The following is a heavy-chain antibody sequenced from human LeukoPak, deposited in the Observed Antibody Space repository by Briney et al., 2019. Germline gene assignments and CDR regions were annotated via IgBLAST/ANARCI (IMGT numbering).Heavy chain of an antibody. CDR2: IYYSGIT. D-gene: IGHD3-22*01. V-gene: IGHV4-59*12. Sequence: PSETLSLTCTVSGGSISSNYWSWVRQPPGKGLERIGYIYYSGITNNNPSLKSRVTISVDTSKNQFSLKLSSVTAADTAVYFCARGPPTDYYDSSGFYYVFDYWGQGTLVTVSS. CDR1: GGSISSNY. CDR3: ARGPPTDYYDSSGFYYVFDY. J-gene: IGHJ4*02.